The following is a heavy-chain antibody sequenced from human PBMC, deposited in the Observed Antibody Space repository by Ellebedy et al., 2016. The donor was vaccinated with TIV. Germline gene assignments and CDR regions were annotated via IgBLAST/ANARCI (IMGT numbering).Heavy chain of an antibody. CDR3: ARASSSWYLYYFDY. CDR2: INHSGST. Sequence: SETLSLTCAVYGGSFSGYYWSWIRQPPGKGLEWIGEINHSGSTNYNPSLKSRVTISVDTSKNQFSLKLSSVTAADTAVYYCARASSSWYLYYFDYWGQGTLVTVSS. V-gene: IGHV4-34*01. CDR1: GGSFSGYY. D-gene: IGHD6-13*01. J-gene: IGHJ4*02.